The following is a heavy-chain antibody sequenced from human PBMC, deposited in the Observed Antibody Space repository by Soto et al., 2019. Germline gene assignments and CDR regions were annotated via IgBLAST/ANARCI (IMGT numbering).Heavy chain of an antibody. CDR2: IYYSGST. V-gene: IGHV4-59*01. D-gene: IGHD1-26*01. Sequence: KSSETLSLTCTVSGGSISSYYWSWIRQPPGKGLEWIGYIYYSGSTNYNPSLKSRVTISVDTSKNQFSLKLSSVTAADTAVYYCARGVVGAMGAFDIWGQGTMVTVSS. CDR3: ARGVVGAMGAFDI. CDR1: GGSISSYY. J-gene: IGHJ3*02.